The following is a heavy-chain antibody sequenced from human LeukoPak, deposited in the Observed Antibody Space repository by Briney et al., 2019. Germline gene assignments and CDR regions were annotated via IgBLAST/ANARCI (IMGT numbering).Heavy chain of an antibody. D-gene: IGHD6-13*01. V-gene: IGHV4-34*01. CDR3: ARGRRSSSWYGDY. Sequence: PSETLSLTCAVYGGSFSGYYWSWIRQPPGKGLEWIGEINHSGSTNYNPSLKSRVTISVDTSKNQFSLKLSSVTAADTAVYYCARGRRSSSWYGDYWGQGTLVTVSS. CDR2: INHSGST. CDR1: GGSFSGYY. J-gene: IGHJ4*02.